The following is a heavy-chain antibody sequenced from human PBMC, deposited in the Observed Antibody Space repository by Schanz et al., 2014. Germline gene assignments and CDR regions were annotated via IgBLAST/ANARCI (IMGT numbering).Heavy chain of an antibody. CDR1: GGTFSSYS. J-gene: IGHJ6*03. CDR3: ADTYCSSTSCYTGYYYMDV. CDR2: IIPILGIA. Sequence: QVQLVQSGAEVKKPGSSVKVSCKASGGTFSSYSISWVRQAPGQGLEWMGRIIPILGIANYAQKFQGRVTITADKSTSTAYMELTRLRSEDTAVYYCADTYCSSTSCYTGYYYMDVWGKGTTVTVS. V-gene: IGHV1-69*02. D-gene: IGHD2-2*02.